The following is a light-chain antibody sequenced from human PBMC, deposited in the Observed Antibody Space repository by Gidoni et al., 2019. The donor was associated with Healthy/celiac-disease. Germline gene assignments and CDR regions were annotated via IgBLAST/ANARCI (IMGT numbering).Light chain of an antibody. V-gene: IGKV1-39*01. CDR1: QSIRNY. CDR2: AAS. J-gene: IGKJ1*01. CDR3: QQSYSTLWT. Sequence: DIQMTQSPSSLSAFVGDRVTITCRASQSIRNYLNWYQQKPGKAPKLLINAASSLQSGVPSRFSGSGSGTDFTLTIRSLQPEDFATYFCQQSYSTLWTFGQGTKVEVK.